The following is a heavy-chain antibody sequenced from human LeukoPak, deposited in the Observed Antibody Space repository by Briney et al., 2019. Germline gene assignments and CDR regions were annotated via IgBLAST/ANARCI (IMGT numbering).Heavy chain of an antibody. Sequence: ASETLSLTCAVYGGSFSGYYWSWIRQPPGKGLEWIGEINHSGSTNYNPSLKSRVTISVDTSKNQFSLKLSSVTAADTAVYYCARHRPRRYYDILTGGAFDYWGQGTLVTVSS. V-gene: IGHV4-34*01. CDR3: ARHRPRRYYDILTGGAFDY. CDR1: GGSFSGYY. CDR2: INHSGST. J-gene: IGHJ4*02. D-gene: IGHD3-9*01.